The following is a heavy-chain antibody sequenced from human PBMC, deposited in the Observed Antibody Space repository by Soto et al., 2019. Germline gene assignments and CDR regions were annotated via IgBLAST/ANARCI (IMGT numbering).Heavy chain of an antibody. CDR1: GYSFTTYV. J-gene: IGHJ6*02. V-gene: IGHV1-18*04. CDR2: ISTDNDNT. D-gene: IGHD2-21*02. Sequence: ASVKVSCKASGYSFTTYVVSWVRQAPGQGLEWMGWISTDNDNTVYAQNLKGRVTMTIDRSTSTAYMELRSLRSDDTAVYYCTREGDGRMTTHPYYYYGMDVWGPGITVTVSS. CDR3: TREGDGRMTTHPYYYYGMDV.